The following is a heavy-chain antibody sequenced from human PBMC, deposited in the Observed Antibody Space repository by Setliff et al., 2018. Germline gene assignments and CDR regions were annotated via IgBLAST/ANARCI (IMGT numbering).Heavy chain of an antibody. J-gene: IGHJ6*03. Sequence: WASVKVSCKTSGYAFITFGMSWVRQAPGQGLEWMGWMSPVYGIANYARKFQGRVTLTADTSTTTAYLELASLRSDDTAVYYCANEHGTTVTVENYHYYMDVWGKGTTVTVSS. D-gene: IGHD4-4*01. CDR2: MSPVYGIA. CDR3: ANEHGTTVTVENYHYYMDV. CDR1: GYAFITFG. V-gene: IGHV1-18*01.